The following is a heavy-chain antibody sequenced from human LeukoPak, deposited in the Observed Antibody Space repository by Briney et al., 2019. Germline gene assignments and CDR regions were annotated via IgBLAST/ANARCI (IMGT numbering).Heavy chain of an antibody. D-gene: IGHD6-19*01. CDR1: GGSISSYY. CDR3: ARFSSGGGFDY. CDR2: IYYSGST. V-gene: IGHV4-59*01. J-gene: IGHJ4*02. Sequence: PSETLSLXCTVSGGSISSYYWSWIRQPPGKGLEWIGYIYYSGSTNYNPSLKSRVTISVDTSKNQFSLKLSSVTAADTAVYYCARFSSGGGFDYWGQGTLVTVSS.